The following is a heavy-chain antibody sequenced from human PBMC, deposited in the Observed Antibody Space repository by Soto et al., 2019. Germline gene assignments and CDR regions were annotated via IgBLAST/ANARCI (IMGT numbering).Heavy chain of an antibody. V-gene: IGHV4-59*08. CDR2: IYYSGST. D-gene: IGHD6-19*01. Sequence: SETLSLTCTVSGGSISSYYWSWIRQPPGKGLEWIGYIYYSGSTNYNPSLKSRVTISVDTSKNQFSLKLSSVTAADTAVYYCARVAESGYSSGWYNLTYYYFDYWGQGTLVTVSS. J-gene: IGHJ4*02. CDR3: ARVAESGYSSGWYNLTYYYFDY. CDR1: GGSISSYY.